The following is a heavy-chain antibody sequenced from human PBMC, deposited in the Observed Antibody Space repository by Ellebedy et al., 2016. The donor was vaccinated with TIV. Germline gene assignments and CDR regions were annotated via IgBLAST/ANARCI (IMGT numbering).Heavy chain of an antibody. CDR2: LRSNGDT. CDR3: VRDVGYRDGRYSSGMDV. V-gene: IGHV4-4*07. J-gene: IGHJ6*02. D-gene: IGHD5-24*01. CDR1: GGSISGYY. Sequence: MPSETLSLTCTVPGGSISGYYSWVRQPAGKVLEWIGRLRSNGDTNYDMSFRGRVTMAVDTSKNQFSLYLTSVTAADAAVYYCVRDVGYRDGRYSSGMDVWGQGTTVTVSS.